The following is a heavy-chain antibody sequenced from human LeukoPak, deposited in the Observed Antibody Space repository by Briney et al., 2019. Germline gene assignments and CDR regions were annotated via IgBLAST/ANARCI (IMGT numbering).Heavy chain of an antibody. CDR1: GFTFTSYS. J-gene: IGHJ4*02. V-gene: IGHV3-21*05. Sequence: GGSLRLSCAASGFTFTSYSMNWVRHAPGKGLEWVSYISGSSSDIHYADSVKGRFTISRDNANNSMYLQMNSLRAEDTAVYYCATWPGAWYWEDYWGQGTLVTVSS. CDR2: ISGSSSDI. CDR3: ATWPGAWYWEDY. D-gene: IGHD6-19*01.